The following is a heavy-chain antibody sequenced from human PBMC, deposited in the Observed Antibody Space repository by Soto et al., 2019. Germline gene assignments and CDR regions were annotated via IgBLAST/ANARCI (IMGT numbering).Heavy chain of an antibody. V-gene: IGHV3-30*04. J-gene: IGHJ4*02. Sequence: GGSLRLSCAASGFTFSSYAMHWVRQAPGKGLEWVAVISYDGSNKYYADSVKGRFTISRDNSKNTLYLQMNSLRAEDTAVYYCARDRWIQLWLLDYWGQGTLVTVSS. CDR3: ARDRWIQLWLLDY. CDR1: GFTFSSYA. CDR2: ISYDGSNK. D-gene: IGHD5-18*01.